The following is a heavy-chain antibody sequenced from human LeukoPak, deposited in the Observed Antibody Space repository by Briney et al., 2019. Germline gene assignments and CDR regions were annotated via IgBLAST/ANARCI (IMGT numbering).Heavy chain of an antibody. CDR2: ISSSSSTI. J-gene: IGHJ4*02. D-gene: IGHD3-9*01. CDR1: GFIFSSYS. CDR3: ARVATSRYDILTGYYTGARTLDY. Sequence: GGSLRLSCAASGFIFSSYSMNWVRQAPGKGLEWVSYISSSSSTIYYADSVKGRFTISRDNAKNSLYLQMNSLRDEDTAVYYCARVATSRYDILTGYYTGARTLDYWGQGTLVTVSS. V-gene: IGHV3-48*02.